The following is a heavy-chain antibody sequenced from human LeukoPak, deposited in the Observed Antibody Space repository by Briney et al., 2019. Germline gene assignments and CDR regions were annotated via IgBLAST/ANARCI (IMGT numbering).Heavy chain of an antibody. CDR3: AKSLYSSGWYIPAYYFDY. CDR1: GFTFDDYA. CDR2: ISWNSGSI. V-gene: IGHV3-9*01. D-gene: IGHD6-19*01. Sequence: LSGGSLRLSCAASGFTFDDYAMHWVRQAPGKGLEWVSGISWNSGSIGYADSAKGRFTISRDNAKNSLYLQMNSLRAEDTALYYCAKSLYSSGWYIPAYYFDYWGQGTLVTVSS. J-gene: IGHJ4*02.